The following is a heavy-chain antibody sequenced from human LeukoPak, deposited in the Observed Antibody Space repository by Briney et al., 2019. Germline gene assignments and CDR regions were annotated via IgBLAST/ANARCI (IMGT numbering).Heavy chain of an antibody. CDR2: ITGSGDTT. V-gene: IGHV3-23*01. Sequence: GGTLRLSGAASGFIFRNYAMSWVRKAPGKGLEWVSAITGSGDTTYYEDSVKGRFTVSRDNSKNTLYVEMNTLRAEDTAVYYCAKWGDYDILTGYYVSDFWGQGTLVTVSS. J-gene: IGHJ4*02. CDR1: GFIFRNYA. CDR3: AKWGDYDILTGYYVSDF. D-gene: IGHD3-9*01.